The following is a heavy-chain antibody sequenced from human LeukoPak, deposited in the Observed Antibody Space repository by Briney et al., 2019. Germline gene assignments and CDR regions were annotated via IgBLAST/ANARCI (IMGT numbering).Heavy chain of an antibody. V-gene: IGHV3-33*01. CDR3: ARDSGSSSSWFDP. D-gene: IGHD6-6*01. J-gene: IGHJ5*02. CDR2: IWYDGSNA. CDR1: GFTFSSFA. Sequence: PGGSLRLSCAASGFTFSSFAMHWVRQAPGKGLEWVAIIWYDGSNAYYADSVKGRFTISRDNSKNTLYLQMNSLRVDDTAVYHCARDSGSSSSWFDPWGQGTLVTVPS.